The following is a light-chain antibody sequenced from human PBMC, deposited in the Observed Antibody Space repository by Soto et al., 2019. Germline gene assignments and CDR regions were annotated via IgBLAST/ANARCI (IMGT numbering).Light chain of an antibody. V-gene: IGKV3-20*01. J-gene: IGKJ4*01. Sequence: EIVLTQSPGTLSLSPGERATLSCRASQSVSSSYLAWYQQKPGQAPRLLIYGASSRATGIPDRFSGSGSVTDFTLTISRLEPEDFAVYYCQQYGSSPVFGGGTKVDIK. CDR1: QSVSSSY. CDR2: GAS. CDR3: QQYGSSPV.